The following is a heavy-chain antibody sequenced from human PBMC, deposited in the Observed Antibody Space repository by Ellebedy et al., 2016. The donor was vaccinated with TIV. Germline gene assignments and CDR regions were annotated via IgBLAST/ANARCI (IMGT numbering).Heavy chain of an antibody. CDR3: AKDPYYDSSAYADRHYYYMDV. J-gene: IGHJ6*03. D-gene: IGHD3-22*01. CDR2: ISYDGTHK. Sequence: GGSLRLXXAASGFSFSTSAMHWVRQTPDRGLEWVTVISYDGTHKDYANSVKGRFTISRDNSENMVYLQMNSLRADDTAVYYCAKDPYYDSSAYADRHYYYMDVWGKGTTVTVSS. CDR1: GFSFSTSA. V-gene: IGHV3-30-3*01.